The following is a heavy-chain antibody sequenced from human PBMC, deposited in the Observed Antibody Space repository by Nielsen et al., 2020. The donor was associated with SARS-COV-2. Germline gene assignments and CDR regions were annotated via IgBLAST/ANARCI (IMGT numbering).Heavy chain of an antibody. J-gene: IGHJ4*02. D-gene: IGHD7-27*01. V-gene: IGHV1-3*01. CDR1: GYTFTSYV. Sequence: GESLKISCKASGYTFTSYVMHWVRQAPGQRLEWMGWINAGNGNTKYSQKFQGRVTITRDTSASTAYMELSSLRSEDTAVYYCARKRGATGAVDYWGQGTLVTVSS. CDR2: INAGNGNT. CDR3: ARKRGATGAVDY.